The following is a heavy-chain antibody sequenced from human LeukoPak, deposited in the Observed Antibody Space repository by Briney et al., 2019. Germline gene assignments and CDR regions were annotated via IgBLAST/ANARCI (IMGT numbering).Heavy chain of an antibody. J-gene: IGHJ4*02. CDR3: AVHSSSWYSGDY. CDR2: IIPILGIA. CDR1: GGTFSSYA. Sequence: GASVKVSCKASGGTFSSYAISWVRQAPGQGLEWTGRIIPILGIANYAQKFQGRVTITADKSTSTAYMELSSLRSEDTAVYYCAVHSSSWYSGDYWGQGTLVTVSS. D-gene: IGHD6-13*01. V-gene: IGHV1-69*04.